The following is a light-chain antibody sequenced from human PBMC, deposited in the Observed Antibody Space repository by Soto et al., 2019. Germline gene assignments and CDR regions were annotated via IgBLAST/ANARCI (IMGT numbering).Light chain of an antibody. CDR1: QGISSA. CDR3: QQYNSYSEA. J-gene: IGKJ1*01. CDR2: DAS. V-gene: IGKV1-13*02. Sequence: IQFNQAPSSLSAAVGARVTINYRASQGISSALAWYQQKPGKAPKLLVYDASSLESGVPSRFSGSGCGTELSITITSLQPDDFATYYCQQYNSYSEAFGQGTKVDIK.